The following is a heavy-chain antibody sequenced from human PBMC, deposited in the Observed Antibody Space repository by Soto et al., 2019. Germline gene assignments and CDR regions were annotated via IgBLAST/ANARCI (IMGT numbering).Heavy chain of an antibody. CDR2: IYYSGST. V-gene: IGHV4-59*08. CDR1: GGSISSYY. J-gene: IGHJ5*02. D-gene: IGHD2-15*01. Sequence: SETLSLTCTVSGGSISSYYWSWIRQPPGKGLEWIGYIYYSGSTNYNPSLKSRVTISVDTSKNQFSLKLSSVTAADTAVYYCARGGLGYCSGGSCPQNWFDPWGQGTLVTVSS. CDR3: ARGGLGYCSGGSCPQNWFDP.